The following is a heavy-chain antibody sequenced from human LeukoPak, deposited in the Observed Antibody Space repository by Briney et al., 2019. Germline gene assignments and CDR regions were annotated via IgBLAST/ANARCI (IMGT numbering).Heavy chain of an antibody. V-gene: IGHV3-64*04. CDR1: GFTFSSYA. Sequence: GGSLRLSCSVSGFTFSSYAMHWVRQAPGRGLQYVSSISSNGGSTYYADSVKGRFTISRDNSKNTLYLQMNSLRAEDTAFYYCAKEPHSSSWYYFDSWGQGTLVTVSS. J-gene: IGHJ4*02. D-gene: IGHD6-13*01. CDR3: AKEPHSSSWYYFDS. CDR2: ISSNGGST.